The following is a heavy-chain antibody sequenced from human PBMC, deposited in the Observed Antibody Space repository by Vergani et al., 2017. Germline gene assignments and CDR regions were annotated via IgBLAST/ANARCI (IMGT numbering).Heavy chain of an antibody. Sequence: QVQLVQSGAEVKKPGASVKVSCKASGYTFTSYDINWVRQATGQGLEWMGWMNPNSGNTGYAQKFQGRVTMTRNTSISTAYMELSSLRSEDTAVYYCARDHPIVATINLGMDVWGQGTTVTVSS. V-gene: IGHV1-8*01. CDR2: MNPNSGNT. CDR3: ARDHPIVATINLGMDV. D-gene: IGHD5-12*01. J-gene: IGHJ6*02. CDR1: GYTFTSYD.